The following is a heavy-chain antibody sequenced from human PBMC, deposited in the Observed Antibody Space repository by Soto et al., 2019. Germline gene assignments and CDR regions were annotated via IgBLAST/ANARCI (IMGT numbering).Heavy chain of an antibody. V-gene: IGHV4-61*01. CDR3: ARGGNGRYYYYGMDV. CDR1: GGSVNSGSYY. J-gene: IGHJ6*02. D-gene: IGHD4-4*01. Sequence: QVQLQESGPGLVKPSETLSLTCTVSGGSVNSGSYYWSWIRQPPGKGLEWIGYIYNSGSTNYNPSLKSRTTLSVDTSKNQFSLKLSSVTAADTAVYYCARGGNGRYYYYGMDVWGQGTTVTVSS. CDR2: IYNSGST.